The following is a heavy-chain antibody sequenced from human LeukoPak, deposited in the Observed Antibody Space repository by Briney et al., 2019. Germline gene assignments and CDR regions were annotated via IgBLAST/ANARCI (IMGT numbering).Heavy chain of an antibody. Sequence: GESLKISCKGSGYSFTSYWIGWVRQMPGKGLEWMGIIYPGDSDTRYSPSFQGQVTISADKSISTAYLQWSSLKASDTAMYYCARLQYGGIAAAGAFDYWGQGTLVTVSS. J-gene: IGHJ4*02. D-gene: IGHD6-13*01. V-gene: IGHV5-51*01. CDR1: GYSFTSYW. CDR2: IYPGDSDT. CDR3: ARLQYGGIAAAGAFDY.